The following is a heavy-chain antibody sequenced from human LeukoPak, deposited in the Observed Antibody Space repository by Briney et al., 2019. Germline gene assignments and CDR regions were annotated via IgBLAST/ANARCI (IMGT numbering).Heavy chain of an antibody. V-gene: IGHV3-30*04. J-gene: IGHJ4*02. D-gene: IGHD3-16*02. CDR2: ISYDGSFK. CDR1: GFSFSTYA. CDR3: AKGLRLDLGELSTFDY. Sequence: GGSLRLSCSASGFSFSTYAMHWVRQAPGKGLEWVASISYDGSFKYSVDSVKGRFTISRDNSKNTLYLQMNSLRPEDTAVYYCAKGLRLDLGELSTFDYWGQGSLVTVSS.